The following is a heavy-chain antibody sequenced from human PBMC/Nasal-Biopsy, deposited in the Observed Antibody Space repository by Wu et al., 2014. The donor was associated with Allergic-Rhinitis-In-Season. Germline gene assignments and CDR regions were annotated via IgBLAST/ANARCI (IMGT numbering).Heavy chain of an antibody. D-gene: IGHD6-19*01. J-gene: IGHJ4*02. CDR2: ISDRGSGT. V-gene: IGHV3-23*01. Sequence: SCAASGFTFSNYAMSWVRQAPGKGLEWVSSISDRGSGTYYAESVKGRFTISRDNAKNTLYLQMNSLRVEDTAVYYCARMTSGWHGEDYWGQGTLVTVSS. CDR1: GFTFSNYA. CDR3: ARMTSGWHGEDY.